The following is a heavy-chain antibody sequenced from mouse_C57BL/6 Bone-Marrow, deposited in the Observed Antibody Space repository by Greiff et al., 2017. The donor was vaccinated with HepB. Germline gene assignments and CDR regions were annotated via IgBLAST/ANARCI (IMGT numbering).Heavy chain of an antibody. CDR1: GYSITSGYY. CDR3: AREEAIYYGNYVDYAMDD. Sequence: EVKLVESGPGLVKPSQSLSLTCSVTGYSITSGYYWNWIRQFPGNKLEWMGYISYDGSNNYNPSLKNRISITRDTSKNQFFLKLNSVTTEDTATYYCAREEAIYYGNYVDYAMDDWGQGTSVTVSS. J-gene: IGHJ4*01. V-gene: IGHV3-6*01. CDR2: ISYDGSN. D-gene: IGHD2-1*01.